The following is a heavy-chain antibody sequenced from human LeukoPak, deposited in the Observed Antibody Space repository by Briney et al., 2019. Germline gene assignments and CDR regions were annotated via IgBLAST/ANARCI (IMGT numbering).Heavy chain of an antibody. V-gene: IGHV4-59*01. J-gene: IGHJ2*01. D-gene: IGHD1-14*01. CDR1: GGSISSYY. CDR2: IYCSGST. CDR3: ARDWAGPPFRSWYFDL. Sequence: KPSETLSLTCTVSGGSISSYYWSWIRQPPGKGLEWIGYIYCSGSTNYNPSLKRRVTISVDTSKNQFSLKLSSVTAADTAVYYSARDWAGPPFRSWYFDLWGRGTLVTVSS.